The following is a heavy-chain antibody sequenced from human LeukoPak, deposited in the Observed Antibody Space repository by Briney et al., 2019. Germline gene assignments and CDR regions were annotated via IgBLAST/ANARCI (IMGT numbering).Heavy chain of an antibody. Sequence: GGSLRLSCAASGFTFSSYGMHWGRQAPGKGLEWVAVISYDGSNKYYADSVKGRFTISRDNYKNTLYLKMNSLRAEDTAVYYCAKCPGGSCYFNYMDVWGKGTTVTVSS. CDR1: GFTFSSYG. CDR3: AKCPGGSCYFNYMDV. V-gene: IGHV3-30*18. CDR2: ISYDGSNK. D-gene: IGHD2-15*01. J-gene: IGHJ6*03.